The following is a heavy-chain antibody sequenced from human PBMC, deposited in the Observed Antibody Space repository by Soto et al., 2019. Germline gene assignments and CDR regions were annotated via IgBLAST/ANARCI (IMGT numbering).Heavy chain of an antibody. D-gene: IGHD6-13*01. CDR1: GFTFSSYW. CDR2: IIRDGSST. Sequence: PGGSLRLSCAASGFTFSSYWMHWVRQAPGKGLVWISRIIRDGSSTNYADSVKGRFTISRDNAKNTLYLEINSLRADDTAVYFCGRGGSGIYGMDIWGQGTTVPVSS. V-gene: IGHV3-74*01. J-gene: IGHJ6*02. CDR3: GRGGSGIYGMDI.